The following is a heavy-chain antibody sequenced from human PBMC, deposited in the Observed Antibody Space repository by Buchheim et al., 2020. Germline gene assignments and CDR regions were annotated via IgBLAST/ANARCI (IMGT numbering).Heavy chain of an antibody. CDR2: ISYDGSNK. Sequence: QVQLVESGGGVVQPGRSLRLSCAASGFTFSSYAMHWVRQAPGKGLEWVAVISYDGSNKYYADSVKGRFTISRANSKNTPDLQMNSLRAEDTAVYYCAGDGSDIVVVPAAMGADYYYGMDVWGQGTT. D-gene: IGHD2-2*01. CDR1: GFTFSSYA. CDR3: AGDGSDIVVVPAAMGADYYYGMDV. V-gene: IGHV3-30*04. J-gene: IGHJ6*02.